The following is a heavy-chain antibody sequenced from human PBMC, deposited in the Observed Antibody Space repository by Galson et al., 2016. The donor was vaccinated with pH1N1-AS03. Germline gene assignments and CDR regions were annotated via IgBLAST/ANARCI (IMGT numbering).Heavy chain of an antibody. CDR1: GFTLSDYY. D-gene: IGHD2-8*01. Sequence: SLRLSCAASGFTLSDYYMSWIRQAPGKGLEWVSYISSGSTYTNYADSVKGRFTISRAHGKNSVYLQMNSLRAEDTAVYFCAREALYGGYYFDYWGQGALVTVSS. V-gene: IGHV3-11*06. CDR3: AREALYGGYYFDY. CDR2: ISSGSTYT. J-gene: IGHJ4*02.